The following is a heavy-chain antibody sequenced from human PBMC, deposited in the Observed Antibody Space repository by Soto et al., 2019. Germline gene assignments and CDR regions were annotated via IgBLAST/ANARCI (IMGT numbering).Heavy chain of an antibody. D-gene: IGHD2-2*01. J-gene: IGHJ5*02. CDR1: CYTLSSYG. CDR2: ISAYNGNT. CDR3: ARLRRYCSSTSCSWFDP. Sequence: ASVKVSCKASCYTLSSYGISWVRQAPGQGLEWMGWISAYNGNTNYAQKLQGRVTMTTDTSTSTAYMELRSLRSDDTAVYYCARLRRYCSSTSCSWFDPWGQGTLVTVSS. V-gene: IGHV1-18*04.